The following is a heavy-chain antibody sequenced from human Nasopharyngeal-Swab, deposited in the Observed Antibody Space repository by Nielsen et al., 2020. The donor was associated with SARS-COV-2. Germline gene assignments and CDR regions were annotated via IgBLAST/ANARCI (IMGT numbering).Heavy chain of an antibody. CDR1: GFTFDDYA. V-gene: IGHV3-9*01. CDR3: AKGRWGQQFFDY. CDR2: INGNSGII. D-gene: IGHD5-24*01. Sequence: SLKISCTASGFTFDDYAMHWVRQAPGTGLEWVSGINGNSGIIGYADSMKGRFTISRDNAKNSLYLQMNSLRAEDTAFYYCAKGRWGQQFFDYWGQGILVTVSS. J-gene: IGHJ4*02.